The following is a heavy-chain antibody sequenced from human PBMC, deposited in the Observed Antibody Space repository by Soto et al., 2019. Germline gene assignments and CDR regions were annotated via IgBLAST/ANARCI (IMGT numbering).Heavy chain of an antibody. CDR2: IYYSGST. CDR3: ARRAWGCSYEY. Sequence: SETLSLTCTVSGGSVSSGSYYWSWIRQPPGKGLEWIGYIYYSGSTNYNPSLKSRVTISVDTSKNQFSLKLSSVTAADTAVYYCARRAWGCSYEYWGQGTLVTVSS. CDR1: GGSVSSGSYY. D-gene: IGHD3-16*01. J-gene: IGHJ4*02. V-gene: IGHV4-61*01.